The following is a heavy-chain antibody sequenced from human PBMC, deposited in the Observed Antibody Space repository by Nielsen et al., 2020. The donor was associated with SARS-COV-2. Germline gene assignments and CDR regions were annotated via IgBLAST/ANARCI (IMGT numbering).Heavy chain of an antibody. J-gene: IGHJ6*02. V-gene: IGHV5-51*01. Sequence: GAFLKISCKGSGYSFTSYWIGWVRQMPGKGLEWMGIIYPGDSDTRYSPSFQGQVTISTDISTTTAYLQWSSLKASETAMYYCARVDYSSNYGMDVWGQGTTVTVSS. CDR3: ARVDYSSNYGMDV. CDR1: GYSFTSYW. D-gene: IGHD4-11*01. CDR2: IYPGDSDT.